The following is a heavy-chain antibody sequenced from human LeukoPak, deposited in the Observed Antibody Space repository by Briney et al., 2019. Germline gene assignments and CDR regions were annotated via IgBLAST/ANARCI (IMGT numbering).Heavy chain of an antibody. Sequence: SETLSLTCSVSGGSISSSNYYWGWIRQPPGKGLEWIGNLYYSGSTYYYPSFKSRVTISVDTSKNQFSLKLTSVTAADTAVYYCASDRSSWNPGAPYWGQGTLVTVSS. CDR2: LYYSGST. J-gene: IGHJ4*02. CDR1: GGSISSSNYY. V-gene: IGHV4-39*01. CDR3: ASDRSSWNPGAPY. D-gene: IGHD6-13*01.